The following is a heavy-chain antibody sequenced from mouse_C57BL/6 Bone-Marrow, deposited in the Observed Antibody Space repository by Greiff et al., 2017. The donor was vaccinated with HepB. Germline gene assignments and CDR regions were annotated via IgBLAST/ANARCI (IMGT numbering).Heavy chain of an antibody. CDR2: ISSGGDYI. D-gene: IGHD1-1*01. CDR3: TRDREVVAPYAMAY. V-gene: IGHV5-9-1*02. J-gene: IGHJ4*01. CDR1: GFTFSSYA. Sequence: EVQGVESGEGLVKPGGSLKLSCAASGFTFSSYAMSWVRQTPEKRLEWVAYISSGGDYIYYADTVKGRFTISRDNARNTLYLQMSSLKSEDTAIYYCTRDREVVAPYAMAYWGQGTSVTVSS.